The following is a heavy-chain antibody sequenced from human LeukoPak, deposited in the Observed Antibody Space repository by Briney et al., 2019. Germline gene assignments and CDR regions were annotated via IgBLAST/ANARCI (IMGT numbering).Heavy chain of an antibody. V-gene: IGHV1-2*02. Sequence: GASVKVSCKASGYTFTGYYMHWVRQAPGQGLEWMGWINPNRGGTHYAQKFQGRVTMTRDTSISTAYMELSRLRSDDTAVYYCARDRGIDYYGSGSYYRHYYYYMDVWGKGTTVTVSS. CDR1: GYTFTGYY. CDR2: INPNRGGT. D-gene: IGHD3-10*01. J-gene: IGHJ6*03. CDR3: ARDRGIDYYGSGSYYRHYYYYMDV.